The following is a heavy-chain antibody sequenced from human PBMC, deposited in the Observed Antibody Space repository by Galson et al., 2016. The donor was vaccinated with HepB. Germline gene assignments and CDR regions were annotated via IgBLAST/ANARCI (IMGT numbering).Heavy chain of an antibody. CDR2: ISTYNGNT. CDR1: GYNFLGYG. CDR3: ARDWGFLGGVTQNWFDP. Sequence: SVKVSCKASGYNFLGYGISWVRQAPGQGLEWMGWISTYNGNTKYAQKLQGRVTMTTDTSTTTVHMELRSLRPDDTAIYYCARDWGFLGGVTQNWFDPWGQGTLVTVSS. D-gene: IGHD3-16*01. V-gene: IGHV1-18*01. J-gene: IGHJ5*02.